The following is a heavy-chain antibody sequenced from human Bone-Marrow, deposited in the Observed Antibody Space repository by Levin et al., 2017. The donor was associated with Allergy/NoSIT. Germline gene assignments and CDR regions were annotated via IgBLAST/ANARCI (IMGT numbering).Heavy chain of an antibody. CDR2: IKLDGSEK. CDR3: ARSQTRGIEVVPAAISADY. CDR1: GFTFSSYW. J-gene: IGHJ4*02. D-gene: IGHD2-2*02. Sequence: PGGSLRLSCAASGFTFSSYWMSWVRQAPGKGLEWVANIKLDGSEKYYVDSVRGRFTISRDNDKSSLYLQMNSLRAEDSAVYYCARSQTRGIEVVPAAISADYWGQGTLVTVSS. V-gene: IGHV3-7*01.